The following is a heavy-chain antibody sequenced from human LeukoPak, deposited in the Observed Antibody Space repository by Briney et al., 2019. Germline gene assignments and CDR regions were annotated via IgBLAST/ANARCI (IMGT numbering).Heavy chain of an antibody. CDR2: IIPIFGTA. Sequence: AASVKVSCKASGGTFSSYAISWVRQAPGQGLEWMGGIIPIFGTANYAQKFQGRVTITTDESTSTAYMELRSLRSEDTAVYYCASEQWLVRGPVYWGQGTLVTVSS. V-gene: IGHV1-69*05. CDR1: GGTFSSYA. D-gene: IGHD6-19*01. J-gene: IGHJ4*02. CDR3: ASEQWLVRGPVY.